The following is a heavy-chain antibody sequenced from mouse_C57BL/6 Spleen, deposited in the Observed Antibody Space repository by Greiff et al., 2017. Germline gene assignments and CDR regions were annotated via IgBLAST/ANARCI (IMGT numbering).Heavy chain of an antibody. CDR2: INPSTGYT. J-gene: IGHJ3*01. CDR3: ANLGREFAY. V-gene: IGHV1-7*01. CDR1: GYTFPSYW. D-gene: IGHD4-1*01. Sequence: QVQLQQSGAELAKPGASVKLSCKASGYTFPSYWMNWVTQRPGKGLEWIGYINPSTGYTKYNQKFKDKATLTSDKSSSTAYMQLSSLTDEDSAVYYCANLGREFAYWGQGTLVTVSA.